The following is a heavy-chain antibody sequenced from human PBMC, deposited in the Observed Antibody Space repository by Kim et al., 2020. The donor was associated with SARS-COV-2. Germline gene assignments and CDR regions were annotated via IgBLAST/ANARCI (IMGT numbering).Heavy chain of an antibody. J-gene: IGHJ4*02. CDR2: INHSGST. Sequence: SETLSLTCAVYGGSFSGYYWSWIRQPPGKGLEWIGEINHSGSTNYNPSLKSRVTISVDTSKNQFSLKLSSVTAADTAVYYCARGGDSSGYYSGYWGQGTLVTVSS. D-gene: IGHD3-22*01. CDR3: ARGGDSSGYYSGY. CDR1: GGSFSGYY. V-gene: IGHV4-34*01.